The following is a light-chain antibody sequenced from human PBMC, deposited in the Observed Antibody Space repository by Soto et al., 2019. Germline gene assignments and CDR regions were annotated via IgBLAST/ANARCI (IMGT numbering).Light chain of an antibody. CDR2: DAS. J-gene: IGKJ3*01. Sequence: EIVLTQSPATLSLSPGERATLSCRASQSVDSYLAWYQQTPGQAPRLLIYDASNRATGIPARFSGSGSGTDFTLTISSLEPEDFAVYYCQQRSNWPLTFGPGTKVDIK. CDR1: QSVDSY. V-gene: IGKV3-11*01. CDR3: QQRSNWPLT.